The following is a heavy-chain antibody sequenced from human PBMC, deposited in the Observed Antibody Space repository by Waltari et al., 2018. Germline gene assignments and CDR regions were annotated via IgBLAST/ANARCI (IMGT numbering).Heavy chain of an antibody. Sequence: EVQLLESGGGLVQPGGSLRLSCAAPGFNFRRSAMSWVRPAPGKGLEWVSVIYSGGSTYYADSVKGRFTISRDNSKNTLYLQMNSLRAEDTAVYYCAKEATDYYDSSGDGYWGQGTLVTVSS. CDR2: IYSGGST. D-gene: IGHD3-22*01. J-gene: IGHJ4*02. V-gene: IGHV3-23*03. CDR1: GFNFRRSA. CDR3: AKEATDYYDSSGDGY.